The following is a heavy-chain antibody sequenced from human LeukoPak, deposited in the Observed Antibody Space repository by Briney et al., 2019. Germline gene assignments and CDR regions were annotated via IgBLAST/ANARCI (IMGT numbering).Heavy chain of an antibody. CDR3: SRLRGYSYGYADY. D-gene: IGHD5-18*01. J-gene: IGHJ4*02. V-gene: IGHV3-23*01. Sequence: PGESLRLSCAASGFTFSSYAMSWVRQAPGKGLEWVSSIGGSGGSTYYADSVKGRFTISRDNSKNSLYLQMDSLRAEDTAVYYCSRLRGYSYGYADYWGQGILVTVSS. CDR2: IGGSGGST. CDR1: GFTFSSYA.